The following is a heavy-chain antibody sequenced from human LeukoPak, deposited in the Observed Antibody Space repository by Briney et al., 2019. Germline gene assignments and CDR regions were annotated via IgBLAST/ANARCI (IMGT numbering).Heavy chain of an antibody. CDR1: GYTFTGYY. J-gene: IGHJ6*03. CDR2: INPNSGGT. CDR3: GRLGCSGGSCYSHYYYYMDV. D-gene: IGHD2-15*01. V-gene: IGHV1-2*02. Sequence: ASVKVSCKASGYTFTGYYMHWVRQAPGQGLEWMGWINPNSGGTNYAQKFQGRFTITRDRPISTAYMELSRLRSAATAVYYCGRLGCSGGSCYSHYYYYMDVWGKGTTVTVSS.